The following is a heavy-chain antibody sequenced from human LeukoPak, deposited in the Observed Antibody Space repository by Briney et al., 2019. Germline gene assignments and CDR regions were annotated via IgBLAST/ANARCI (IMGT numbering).Heavy chain of an antibody. CDR3: ARDNSGSYHDAFDI. D-gene: IGHD1-26*01. Sequence: PSETLSLTCTVSGGSISSTTYYWDWIRQPPGKGLEWIGTIYYSGSTYYNPSLKSRVTISVDTSKNEFSLKLSSVTAADTAVYYCARDNSGSYHDAFDIWGQGTMVTVSS. CDR2: IYYSGST. CDR1: GGSISSTTYY. V-gene: IGHV4-39*02. J-gene: IGHJ3*02.